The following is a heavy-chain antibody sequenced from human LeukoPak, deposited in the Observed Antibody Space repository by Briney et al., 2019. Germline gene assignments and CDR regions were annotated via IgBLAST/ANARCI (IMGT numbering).Heavy chain of an antibody. CDR2: IIPIFGTA. CDR1: GGTFSSYA. V-gene: IGHV1-69*13. CDR3: ARGTRYSSSYYYYYGMDV. D-gene: IGHD6-6*01. Sequence: SVKVSCKASGGTFSSYAISWVRQAPGQGLEWMGGIIPIFGTANYAQKFQGRVTITADESTSTAYMELSSLRSEDTAVYYCARGTRYSSSYYYYYGMDVWGQGTTVTVSS. J-gene: IGHJ6*02.